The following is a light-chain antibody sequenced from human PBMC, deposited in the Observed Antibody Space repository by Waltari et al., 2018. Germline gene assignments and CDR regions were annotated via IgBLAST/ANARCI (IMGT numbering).Light chain of an antibody. CDR2: EVT. CDR3: SSYAGNDLVI. CDR1: NRDVGSYTY. V-gene: IGLV2-14*01. J-gene: IGLJ2*01. Sequence: QSALTQPASVSGSPGQSITISCTGTNRDVGSYTYVPWYQQHPGKAPKLMIYEVTNRPSGLSNRFSGSKSGNTASLTITELQAEDEADYYCSSYAGNDLVIFGGGTKLTVL.